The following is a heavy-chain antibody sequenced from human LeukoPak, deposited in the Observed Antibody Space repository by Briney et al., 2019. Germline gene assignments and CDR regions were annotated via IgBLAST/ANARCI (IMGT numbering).Heavy chain of an antibody. CDR2: ITHSGGT. CDR1: GGSLNDSD. V-gene: IGHV4-34*01. J-gene: IGHJ4*02. D-gene: IGHD3-16*02. CDR3: ARVSDIMISFGGAISYFDY. Sequence: PSETLSLTCTLYGGSLNDSDRSWIRQPPGKGLEWVGEITHSGGTHYNPSLWSRLTISTDTSRNKLSLQLTSVTAADTGVYFCARVSDIMISFGGAISYFDYWGQGALVTVSS.